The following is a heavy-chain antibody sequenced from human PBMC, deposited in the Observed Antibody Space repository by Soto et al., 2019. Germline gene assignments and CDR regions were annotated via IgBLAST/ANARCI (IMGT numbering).Heavy chain of an antibody. Sequence: PGWSLRLSCAASGFTFSSYGMHLVRQAPGKGLEWVAFISYDGSNKYYADSVKGRFTISRDNSKNTLYLQMNSLRAEDTAVYYCAKLSVVTGRARFDYWGQGTLVTVSS. D-gene: IGHD2-15*01. V-gene: IGHV3-30*18. J-gene: IGHJ4*02. CDR3: AKLSVVTGRARFDY. CDR1: GFTFSSYG. CDR2: ISYDGSNK.